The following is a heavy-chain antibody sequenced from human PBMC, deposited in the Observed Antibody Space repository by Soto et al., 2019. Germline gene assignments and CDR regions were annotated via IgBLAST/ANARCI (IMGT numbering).Heavy chain of an antibody. Sequence: GGSLRLSCATSGFTFSYSAIHWVRQASGKGLEWVGRIRSKGNTYATAYAASVKGRFTISRDDSKNTAYLQMNSLKTEDTAVYYCASKSFSLLIDYWGQGTLVTVSS. CDR3: ASKSFSLLIDY. CDR2: IRSKGNTYAT. CDR1: GFTFSYSA. V-gene: IGHV3-73*01. J-gene: IGHJ4*02.